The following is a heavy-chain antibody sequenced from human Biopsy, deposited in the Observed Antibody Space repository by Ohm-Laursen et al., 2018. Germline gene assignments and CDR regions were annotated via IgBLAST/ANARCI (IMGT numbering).Heavy chain of an antibody. CDR1: GFSLSARGMC. J-gene: IGHJ6*02. CDR3: ARTPILIVSAGLVYRHRRHLQGMDV. CDR2: VDWDDYK. D-gene: IGHD6-13*01. Sequence: PTQTLTLTGSFSGFSLSARGMCVSWIRQAPGKALEWLARVDWDDYKDYRASLQTKLSISKDTSNDQAVLTVNNVDPADTATYYCARTPILIVSAGLVYRHRRHLQGMDVWGQGIAVTVS. V-gene: IGHV2-70*11.